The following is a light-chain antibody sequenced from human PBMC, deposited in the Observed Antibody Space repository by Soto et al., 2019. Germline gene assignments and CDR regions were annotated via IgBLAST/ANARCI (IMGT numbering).Light chain of an antibody. CDR2: GAS. CDR3: QQYNNWPPRGT. CDR1: QSVSSN. V-gene: IGKV3-15*01. Sequence: EIVMTQSPATLSVSPGERATLSCRASQSVSSNLAWYQQKPGQAPRLLIYGASTRATGIPARFSGSGSGTEFTLTVSSLQSEDFAVYYWQQYNNWPPRGTVGQGTKVEIK. J-gene: IGKJ1*01.